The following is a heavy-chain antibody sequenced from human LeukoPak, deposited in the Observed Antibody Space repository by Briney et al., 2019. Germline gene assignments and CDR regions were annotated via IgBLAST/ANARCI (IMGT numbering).Heavy chain of an antibody. D-gene: IGHD3-10*01. CDR2: IYDGSNK. V-gene: IGHV3-30*18. J-gene: IGHJ4*02. CDR1: GFTLRSYV. CDR3: AKDREWFGELF. Sequence: PGGSLRLSCVASGFTLRSYVMNWVRQAPGKGLEWVAVIYDGSNKYYADSVKGRFTISRDNSKNTLYLQMNSLRAEDTAVYYCAKDREWFGELFWGQGTLVTVSS.